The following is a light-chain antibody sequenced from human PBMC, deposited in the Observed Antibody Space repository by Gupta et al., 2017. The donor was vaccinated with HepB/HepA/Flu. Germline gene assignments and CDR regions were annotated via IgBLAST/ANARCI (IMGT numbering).Light chain of an antibody. V-gene: IGLV3-25*03. CDR3: QSTDSSGSYVV. Sequence: SYELTQPPSVSVSPGQTAKHTCSGDAMPKQYASWYQQKPGQAPVLVIYKDNERPSGIPERFSGSSSGTTITLIISGVQAGDEADYYCQSTDSSGSYVVLGGGTKVTVL. CDR2: KDN. J-gene: IGLJ2*01. CDR1: AMPKQY.